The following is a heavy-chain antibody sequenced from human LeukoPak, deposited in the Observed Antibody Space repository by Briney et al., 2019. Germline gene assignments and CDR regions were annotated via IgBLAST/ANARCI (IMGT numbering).Heavy chain of an antibody. CDR1: GYTFTGYY. CDR3: ARDYYYGSGSSTDY. J-gene: IGHJ4*02. Sequence: ASVKVSCKASGYTFTGYYMHWVRQAPGQGLEWMGWINPNSGNTGYAQKFQGRVTMTRNTSISTAYMELSSLRSEDTAVYYCARDYYYGSGSSTDYWGQGTLVTVSS. D-gene: IGHD3-10*01. V-gene: IGHV1-8*02. CDR2: INPNSGNT.